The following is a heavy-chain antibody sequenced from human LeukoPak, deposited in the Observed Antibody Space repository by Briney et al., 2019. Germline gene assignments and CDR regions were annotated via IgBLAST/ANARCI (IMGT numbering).Heavy chain of an antibody. CDR2: ISAYNGNT. CDR3: ARDGEIVVVPAAQDDAFDI. V-gene: IGHV1-18*01. CDR1: GYTFTSYG. Sequence: ASVNVSCKASGYTFTSYGISWVRQAPGQGLEWMGWISAYNGNTNYAQKLQGRVTMTTDTSTSTAYMELRSLRSDDTAVYYCARDGEIVVVPAAQDDAFDIWGQGTMVTVSS. D-gene: IGHD2-2*01. J-gene: IGHJ3*02.